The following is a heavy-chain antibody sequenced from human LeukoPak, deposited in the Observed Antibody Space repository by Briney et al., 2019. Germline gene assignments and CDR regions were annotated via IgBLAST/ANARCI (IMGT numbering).Heavy chain of an antibody. CDR2: ISSSSSYI. V-gene: IGHV3-21*01. J-gene: IGHJ6*02. CDR3: ARDHCSSTSCYLDYGMDV. D-gene: IGHD2-2*01. CDR1: GFTFSSYS. Sequence: GGSLRLSCAASGFTFSSYSMNWVRQAPGKGLEWVSSISSSSSYIYYADSVKGRFTISRDNAKNSLYLQMNSLRAEDTAVYYCARDHCSSTSCYLDYGMDVWGQGTTVTVSS.